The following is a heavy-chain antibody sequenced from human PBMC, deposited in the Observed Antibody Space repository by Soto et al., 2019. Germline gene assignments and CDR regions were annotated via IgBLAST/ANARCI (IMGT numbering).Heavy chain of an antibody. Sequence: QVQVVQSGAEVKKPGSSVKVSCKVSGGIFTNNAISWVRQAPGQGLEWLGGVIPLFDTAYYAQIFRGRLRLSADGATTTAYMEMSGLTSADTAVYFCATGGHNDGYNFDHGMDVWGQGTTVTVS. CDR2: VIPLFDTA. J-gene: IGHJ6*02. D-gene: IGHD5-18*01. CDR1: GGIFTNNA. CDR3: ATGGHNDGYNFDHGMDV. V-gene: IGHV1-69*01.